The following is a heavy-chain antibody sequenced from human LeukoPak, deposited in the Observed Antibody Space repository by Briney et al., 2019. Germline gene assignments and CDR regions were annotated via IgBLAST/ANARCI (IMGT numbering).Heavy chain of an antibody. CDR1: GFTFDDYG. J-gene: IGHJ4*02. CDR3: ASLGQQEPPH. CDR2: INWNGGST. D-gene: IGHD6-13*01. V-gene: IGHV3-20*04. Sequence: GGSLRLSCAASGFTFDDYGMSWVRQAPGKGLEWVSGINWNGGSTGYADSVKGRFTISRDNAKNSLYLQMNGLRAEDTALYYCASLGQQEPPHWGQGTLVTVSS.